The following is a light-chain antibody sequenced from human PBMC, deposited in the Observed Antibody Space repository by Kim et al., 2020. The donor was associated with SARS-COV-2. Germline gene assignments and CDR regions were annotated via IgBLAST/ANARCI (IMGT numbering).Light chain of an antibody. CDR3: QQRSKWPLT. J-gene: IGKJ4*01. Sequence: EIVLTQSPATLSLSPGERATLSCRASQSVSKSLGWYQQKTGQAPRLLIYDASNRATGIPARFSGSGSETDFTLTISSLEPEDFAVYYCQQRSKWPLTFGGGTKVDIK. V-gene: IGKV3-11*01. CDR2: DAS. CDR1: QSVSKS.